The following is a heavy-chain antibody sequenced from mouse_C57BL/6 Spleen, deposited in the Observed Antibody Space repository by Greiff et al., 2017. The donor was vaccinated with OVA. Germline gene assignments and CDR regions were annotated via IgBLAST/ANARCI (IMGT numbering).Heavy chain of an antibody. Sequence: EVMLVESGGGLVKPGGSLKLSCAASGFTFSSYTMSWVRQTPEKRLEWVATISGGGGNTYYPDSVKGRFTISRDNAKNTLYLQMSSLRSEDTALYYCASAYYGSSPFAYWGQGTLVTVSA. V-gene: IGHV5-9*01. CDR3: ASAYYGSSPFAY. D-gene: IGHD1-1*01. CDR1: GFTFSSYT. J-gene: IGHJ3*01. CDR2: ISGGGGNT.